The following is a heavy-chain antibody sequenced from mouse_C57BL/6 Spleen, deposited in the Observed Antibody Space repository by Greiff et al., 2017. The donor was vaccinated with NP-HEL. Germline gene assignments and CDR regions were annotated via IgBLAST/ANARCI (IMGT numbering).Heavy chain of an antibody. J-gene: IGHJ4*01. CDR1: GYTFTSYW. CDR3: ARLGAGSYAMDY. V-gene: IGHV1-61*01. Sequence: QVQLKQPGAELVRPGSSVKLSCKASGYTFTSYWMDWVKQRPGQGLEWIGNIYPSDSETHYNQKFKDKATLTVDKSSSTAYMQLSSLTSEDSAVYYCARLGAGSYAMDYWGQGTSVTVSS. D-gene: IGHD3-3*01. CDR2: IYPSDSET.